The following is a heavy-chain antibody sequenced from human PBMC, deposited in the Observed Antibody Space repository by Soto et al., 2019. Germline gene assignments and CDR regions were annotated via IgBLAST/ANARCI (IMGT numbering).Heavy chain of an antibody. CDR2: IIPIFATP. V-gene: IGHV1-69*06. D-gene: IGHD2-2*01. CDR3: ARGGPVIIPAATNWFDP. CDR1: GGFNSYS. J-gene: IGHJ5*02. Sequence: QVQLLQSGPEVKKPGSSLKVSCKGSGGFNSYSISWVRQAPGQGPEWMGGIIPIFATPTYAQKFQGRVTITADKSTSTAYMELSRLTSEDTAVYYCARGGPVIIPAATNWFDPWGQGTLVSVSS.